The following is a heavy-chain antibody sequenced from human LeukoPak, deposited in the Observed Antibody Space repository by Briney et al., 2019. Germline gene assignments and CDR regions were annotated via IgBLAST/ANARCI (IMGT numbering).Heavy chain of an antibody. J-gene: IGHJ4*02. Sequence: ASVKVSCKASGYTFTGYYMHWVRQATGQGLEWMGWMNPNSGNTGYAQKFQGRVTMTRNTSISTAYMELSSLRSEDTAVYYCARGVGATTDPFDYWGQGTLVTVSS. V-gene: IGHV1-8*02. CDR2: MNPNSGNT. D-gene: IGHD1-26*01. CDR3: ARGVGATTDPFDY. CDR1: GYTFTGYY.